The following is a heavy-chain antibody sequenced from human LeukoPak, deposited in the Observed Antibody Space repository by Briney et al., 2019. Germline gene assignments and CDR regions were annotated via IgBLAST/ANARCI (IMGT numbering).Heavy chain of an antibody. D-gene: IGHD3-22*01. CDR3: ARGSYYDSSGSNAFDI. J-gene: IGHJ3*02. V-gene: IGHV3-23*01. Sequence: GGSLRLSCAASGFTFNNYAMNWVRQAPGRGLEWVSVISSGGITTYYADSVKGRFTLSRDNSKNTLYLQMNSLRAEDTAVYYCARGSYYDSSGSNAFDIWGQGTMVTVSS. CDR2: ISSGGITT. CDR1: GFTFNNYA.